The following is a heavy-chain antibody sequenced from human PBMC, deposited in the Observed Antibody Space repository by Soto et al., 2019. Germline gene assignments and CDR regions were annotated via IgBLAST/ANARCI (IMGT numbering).Heavy chain of an antibody. V-gene: IGHV1-2*02. CDR2: INPNSGGT. Sequence: ASVKVSCKASGYTFTGYYMHWVRQAPGQGLEWMGWINPNSGGTNYAQKFQGRVTMTRDTSISTAYMELSRLRSDDTAVYYCAGTSSGWYSHFDYWGQGTLVTVSS. CDR3: AGTSSGWYSHFDY. CDR1: GYTFTGYY. D-gene: IGHD6-19*01. J-gene: IGHJ4*02.